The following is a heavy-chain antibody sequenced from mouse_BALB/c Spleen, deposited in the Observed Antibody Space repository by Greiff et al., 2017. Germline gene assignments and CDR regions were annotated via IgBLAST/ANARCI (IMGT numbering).Heavy chain of an antibody. J-gene: IGHJ2*01. CDR2: ISSGSSTI. Sequence: EVKLVESGGGLVQPGGSRKLSCAASGFTFSSFGMHWVRQAPEKGLEWVAYISSGSSTIYYADTVKGRFTISRDNPKNTLFLQMTSLRSEDTAMYYCAREGLFYWGQGTTLTVSS. V-gene: IGHV5-17*02. CDR1: GFTFSSFG. CDR3: AREGLFY. D-gene: IGHD1-1*01.